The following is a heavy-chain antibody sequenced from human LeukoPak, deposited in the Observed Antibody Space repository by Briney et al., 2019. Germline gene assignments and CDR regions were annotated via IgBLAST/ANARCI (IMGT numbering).Heavy chain of an antibody. CDR3: AKGLEQWLVLDY. J-gene: IGHJ4*02. D-gene: IGHD6-19*01. V-gene: IGHV3-30*18. CDR2: ISYDGSHK. Sequence: PGGSLRLSCAASGFTFRNYGMHWVRQAPGKGLEWVAVISYDGSHKYYADSVKGRITISRDNSKDTLYLQMNSLRVEDTAVYYCAKGLEQWLVLDYWGQGTLVTVSS. CDR1: GFTFRNYG.